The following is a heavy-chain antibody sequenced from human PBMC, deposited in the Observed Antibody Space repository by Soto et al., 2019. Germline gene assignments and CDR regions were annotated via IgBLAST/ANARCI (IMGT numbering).Heavy chain of an antibody. CDR3: AREGITMMDY. CDR1: CYTFPSYG. J-gene: IGHJ4*02. CDR2: ISAYNGNT. D-gene: IGHD3-22*01. Sequence: SGKVSFKASCYTFPSYGISWVRQAPGQGLEWMGWISAYNGNTNYAQKLQGRVTMTTDTSTSTAYMELRSLRSDDTAVYYCAREGITMMDYWGQGTLVTAPQ. V-gene: IGHV1-18*01.